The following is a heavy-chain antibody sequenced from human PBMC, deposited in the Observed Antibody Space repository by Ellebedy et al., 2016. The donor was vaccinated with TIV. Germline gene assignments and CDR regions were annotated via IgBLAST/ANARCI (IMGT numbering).Heavy chain of an antibody. D-gene: IGHD3-10*02. CDR2: IKQDGSEK. CDR3: ARDLFLGSGREGMDV. J-gene: IGHJ6*02. CDR1: GFTFSSYW. V-gene: IGHV3-7*03. Sequence: GGSLRLSXAASGFTFSSYWMSWVRQAPGKGLEWVANIKQDGSEKYYVDSVKGRFTISRENAKNSLYLQMNSLRAEDTAVYYCARDLFLGSGREGMDVWGQGTTVTVSS.